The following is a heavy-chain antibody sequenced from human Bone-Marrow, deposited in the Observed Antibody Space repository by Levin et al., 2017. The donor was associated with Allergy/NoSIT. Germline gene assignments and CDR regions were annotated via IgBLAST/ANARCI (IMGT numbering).Heavy chain of an antibody. CDR1: GFTFSSYA. Sequence: GESLKISCAASGFTFSSYAMHWVRQAPGKGLEWVAVISYDGSNKYYADSVKGRFTISRDNSKNTLYLQMNSLRAEDTAVYYCARDRGYSSIFDYWGQGTLVTVSS. V-gene: IGHV3-30-3*01. CDR3: ARDRGYSSIFDY. D-gene: IGHD6-13*01. J-gene: IGHJ4*02. CDR2: ISYDGSNK.